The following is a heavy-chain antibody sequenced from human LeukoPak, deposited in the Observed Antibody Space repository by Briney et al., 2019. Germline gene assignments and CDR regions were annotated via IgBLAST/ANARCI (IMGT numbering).Heavy chain of an antibody. CDR1: GFTFSSYA. Sequence: GGSLRLSCAASGFTFSSYAMHWVRQAPGKGLEWVAVIWYDGSNKYYADSVKGRFTISRDNSKNTLYLQMNSLRAEDTAVYYCARETSSNYYYYGMDVWGQGTTVTVSS. D-gene: IGHD4-11*01. V-gene: IGHV3-33*08. CDR2: IWYDGSNK. J-gene: IGHJ6*02. CDR3: ARETSSNYYYYGMDV.